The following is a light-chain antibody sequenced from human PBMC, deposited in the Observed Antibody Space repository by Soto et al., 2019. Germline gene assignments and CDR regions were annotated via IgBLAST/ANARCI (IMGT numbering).Light chain of an antibody. J-gene: IGLJ2*01. V-gene: IGLV2-23*01. CDR2: EGS. CDR1: SSDVGSYNL. Sequence: SALTQPASVSGSPGQSITISCTGTSSDVGSYNLVSWYQQHPGKAPKLMIYEGSKRPSGVSNRFSGSKSGNTASLTIAGLQDEDEADYYCCSYAGSRVFGGGTKLTV. CDR3: CSYAGSRV.